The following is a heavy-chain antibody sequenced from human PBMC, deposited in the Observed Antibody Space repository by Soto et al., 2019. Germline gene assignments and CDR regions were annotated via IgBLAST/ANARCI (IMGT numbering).Heavy chain of an antibody. CDR3: ARQGSKYGPNFDF. CDR2: IYPYDSDT. Sequence: EVQLVQSGAEVKKPGESLKISCKVSGYSFTTYWIGWVRQMPGKGLAWMGIIYPYDSDTRYSPSFKGQVTFSADESITTAYLQCTSLKASDNAMYYCARQGSKYGPNFDFWGQGTLVTVSP. D-gene: IGHD3-10*01. V-gene: IGHV5-51*01. CDR1: GYSFTTYW. J-gene: IGHJ4*02.